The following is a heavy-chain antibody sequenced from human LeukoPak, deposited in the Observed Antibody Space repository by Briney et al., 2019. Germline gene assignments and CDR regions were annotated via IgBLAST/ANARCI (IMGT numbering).Heavy chain of an antibody. CDR1: GFTFDDYG. Sequence: GGSLRLSCAASGFTFDDYGMSWVRQAPGKGLEWVSGISWNGDRKGYADSVKGRLTISRDNAKKSLYLQMNSLRAEDTALYYCARSGVIIPTYFDYWGQGPLVTVSS. CDR2: ISWNGDRK. D-gene: IGHD3-3*01. V-gene: IGHV3-20*04. CDR3: ARSGVIIPTYFDY. J-gene: IGHJ4*02.